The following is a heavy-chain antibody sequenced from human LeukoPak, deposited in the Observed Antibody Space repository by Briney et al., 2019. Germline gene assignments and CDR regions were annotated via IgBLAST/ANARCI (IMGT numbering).Heavy chain of an antibody. CDR1: GGSISSSSYY. CDR3: ARHFTELWFGEYYFDY. J-gene: IGHJ4*02. V-gene: IGHV4-39*01. Sequence: SETLSLTCTVSGGSISSSSYYRGRIRQPPGKGLEWIGSIYYSGSTYYNPSLKSRVTISVDTSKNQFSLKLSSVTAADTAVYYCARHFTELWFGEYYFDYWGQGTLVTVSS. CDR2: IYYSGST. D-gene: IGHD3-10*01.